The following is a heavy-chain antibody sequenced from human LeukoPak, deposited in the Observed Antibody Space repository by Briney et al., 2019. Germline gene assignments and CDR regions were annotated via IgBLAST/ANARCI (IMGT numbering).Heavy chain of an antibody. V-gene: IGHV3-30*04. CDR1: GFTFSSYA. D-gene: IGHD4-23*01. J-gene: IGHJ6*02. Sequence: PGRSLRLSCAASGFTFSSYAMHWVRQAPGKGLEWVAVISYDGSNKYYADFVKGRFTISRDNSKNTLYLQMNSLRAEDTAVYYCARDGGPDYRDYYYYYGMDVWGQGTTVTVSS. CDR3: ARDGGPDYRDYYYYYGMDV. CDR2: ISYDGSNK.